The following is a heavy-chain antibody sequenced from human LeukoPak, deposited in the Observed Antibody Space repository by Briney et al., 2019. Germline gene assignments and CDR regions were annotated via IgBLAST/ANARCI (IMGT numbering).Heavy chain of an antibody. J-gene: IGHJ4*02. Sequence: GRSLRLSCAASGFTVSSDYMRWVRQAPGKGLEWVSVIYSGGSTYYADSVKGRFTFSRDNSKNTLYLQMNSLRAEDTAVYYCARDPVAGTFDGDYWGQGTLVTVTA. CDR3: ARDPVAGTFDGDY. CDR2: IYSGGST. D-gene: IGHD6-19*01. CDR1: GFTVSSDY. V-gene: IGHV3-53*01.